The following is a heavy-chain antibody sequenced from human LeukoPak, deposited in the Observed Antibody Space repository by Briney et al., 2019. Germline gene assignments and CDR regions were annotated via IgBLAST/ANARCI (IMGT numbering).Heavy chain of an antibody. CDR1: GFTFSSYA. D-gene: IGHD3-10*01. CDR3: ASSTMVRGVIN. CDR2: ISYDGSNK. V-gene: IGHV3-30-3*01. Sequence: GGSLRLSCAASGFTFSSYAMHWVRQAPGKGLEWVAVISYDGSNKYYADSVKGRFTISRDNSKNTLYLQMNSLRAEDTAVYYCASSTMVRGVINWGQGTLVTVSS. J-gene: IGHJ4*02.